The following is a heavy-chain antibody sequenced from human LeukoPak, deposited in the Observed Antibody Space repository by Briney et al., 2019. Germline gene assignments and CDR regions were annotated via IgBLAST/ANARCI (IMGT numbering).Heavy chain of an antibody. D-gene: IGHD1-26*01. V-gene: IGHV3-30*10. CDR3: ARDGSGTNLFDVGWFDS. CDR2: ISNDGSYN. Sequence: GGSLRLSCAASGFTFSSYAMHWVRQAPGKGLEWVAFISNDGSYNYCTDSVKGRFNISRDNSENALYLQMNSLRPDDTAVYYCARDGSGTNLFDVGWFDSWGQGTLVTVSS. CDR1: GFTFSSYA. J-gene: IGHJ5*01.